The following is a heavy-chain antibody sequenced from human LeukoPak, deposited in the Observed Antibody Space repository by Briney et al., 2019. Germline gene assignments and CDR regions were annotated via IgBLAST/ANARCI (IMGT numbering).Heavy chain of an antibody. D-gene: IGHD3-22*01. V-gene: IGHV4-38-2*02. Sequence: SETLSLTCAVSGYSISSGYFWAWIRQPPGKGLEWIGIISHSGSSYSKPSLKSRVIISVDTSNNQFSLKLTSVTAADTATYYCARDGYYYDGSFEYWGQGIRVAVSS. J-gene: IGHJ4*02. CDR3: ARDGYYYDGSFEY. CDR2: ISHSGSS. CDR1: GYSISSGYF.